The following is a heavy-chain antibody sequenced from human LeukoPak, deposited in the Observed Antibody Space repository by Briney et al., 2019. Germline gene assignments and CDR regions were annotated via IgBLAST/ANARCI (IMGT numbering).Heavy chain of an antibody. CDR1: GYTFTSYG. CDR2: ISAYNGDT. CDR3: ARAPRARSSFFDY. V-gene: IGHV1-18*01. Sequence: GSSVKVSCKTSGYTFTSYGISWVRQAPGQGLEWMGWISAYNGDTNYPQKLQGRVTMTTDTSTSAAYMELRSLRADDTAVYYCARAPRARSSFFDYWGQGTLVIVSS. D-gene: IGHD6-6*01. J-gene: IGHJ4*02.